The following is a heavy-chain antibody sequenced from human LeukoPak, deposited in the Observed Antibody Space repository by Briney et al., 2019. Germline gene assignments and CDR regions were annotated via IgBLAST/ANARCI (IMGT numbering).Heavy chain of an antibody. V-gene: IGHV3-7*01. CDR3: ARDPLAYYYDSSGYYFDY. CDR2: IKQDGSEK. Sequence: GGFLRLSCAASGFTFSSYWMSWVRQAPGKGLEWVANIKQDGSEKYYVDSVKGRFTISRDNAKNSLYLQMNSLRAEDTAVYYCARDPLAYYYDSSGYYFDYWGQGTLVTVSS. D-gene: IGHD3-22*01. CDR1: GFTFSSYW. J-gene: IGHJ4*02.